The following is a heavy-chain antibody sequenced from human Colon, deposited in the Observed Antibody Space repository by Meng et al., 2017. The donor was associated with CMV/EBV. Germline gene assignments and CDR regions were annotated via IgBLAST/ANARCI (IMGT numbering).Heavy chain of an antibody. CDR1: GYTFASYW. V-gene: IGHV5-51*01. CDR2: IYPGDSDT. Sequence: GGSLRLSCKGSGYTFASYWIAWVRQMPGKGLEWMGIIYPGDSDTRYSPSFQGQVTISADKSISTAYLQWSSLKASDTAMYYCARTPRDYYYGMDVWGQGTTVTVSS. CDR3: ARTPRDYYYGMDV. J-gene: IGHJ6*02.